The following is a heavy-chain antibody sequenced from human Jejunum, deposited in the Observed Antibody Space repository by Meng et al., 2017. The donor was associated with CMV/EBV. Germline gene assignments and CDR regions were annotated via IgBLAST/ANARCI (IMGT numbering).Heavy chain of an antibody. V-gene: IGHV3-53*01. D-gene: IGHD6-19*01. J-gene: IGHJ4*02. Sequence: EVQLVESGXGLIQPGXSLRLSCAASGFTVRSNYMTWVRQAPGKGLEWVSSIYSGGSTYYADSVKGRFTISRDHSKNTLYLQMNSLRAEDTAVYYCARDRAGAGLNYFDDWGQGNLVTVSS. CDR1: GFTVRSNY. CDR2: IYSGGST. CDR3: ARDRAGAGLNYFDD.